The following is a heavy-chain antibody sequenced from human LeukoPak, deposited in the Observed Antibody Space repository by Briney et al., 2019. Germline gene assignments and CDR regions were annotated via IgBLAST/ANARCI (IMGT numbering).Heavy chain of an antibody. CDR2: IIPILGIA. V-gene: IGHV1-69*04. CDR1: GGTFSSDA. Sequence: ASVKVSCKASGGTFSSDAISWVRQAPGQGLEWMGRIIPILGIANYAQKFQGRVTITADKSTSTAYMELSSLRSEDTAVYYCARDRDIVVVPAAIRGRIWFDPWGQGTLVTVSS. J-gene: IGHJ5*02. CDR3: ARDRDIVVVPAAIRGRIWFDP. D-gene: IGHD2-2*02.